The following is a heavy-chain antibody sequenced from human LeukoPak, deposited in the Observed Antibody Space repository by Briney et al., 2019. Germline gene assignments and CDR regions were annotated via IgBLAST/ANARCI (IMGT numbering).Heavy chain of an antibody. CDR1: GASISSGSYY. CDR2: IYTSGST. D-gene: IGHD1-14*01. Sequence: SETLSLTCTVSGASISSGSYYWNWIRQPAGKGLEWIGRIYTSGSTNYNPSLKSRVTMSVDTSKNQFSLKLSSVTAADTAVYYCARVGTGQGGAFDIWGQGTMVTVSS. CDR3: ARVGTGQGGAFDI. J-gene: IGHJ3*02. V-gene: IGHV4-61*02.